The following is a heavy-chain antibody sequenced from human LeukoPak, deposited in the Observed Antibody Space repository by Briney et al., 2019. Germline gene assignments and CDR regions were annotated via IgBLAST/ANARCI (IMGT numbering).Heavy chain of an antibody. CDR1: GGSFNDHF. V-gene: IGHV4-34*01. J-gene: IGHJ6*03. D-gene: IGHD3-16*02. Sequence: PSETLSLTCAVYGGSFNDHFWSWIRQSPGKGLEWIGDINHEGDFKYNPSLRSRATLSVDTSKNQFSLQLTSMTAADTAVYYCARHIGGGIEDMDVWGKGTKVTVSS. CDR2: INHEGDF. CDR3: ARHIGGGIEDMDV.